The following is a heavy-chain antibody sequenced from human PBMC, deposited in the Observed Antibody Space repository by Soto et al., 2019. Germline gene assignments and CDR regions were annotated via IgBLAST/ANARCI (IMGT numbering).Heavy chain of an antibody. J-gene: IGHJ4*02. CDR2: IYWNDDK. CDR3: AHSRTITSRRFDN. D-gene: IGHD6-6*01. V-gene: IGHV2-5*01. CDR1: EFSLSTSGVG. Sequence: GPTLVNPTQTLTLSCSFSEFSLSTSGVGVGWIRQPPGKALEWLAVIYWNDDKRYSPALKSRLTITKDSSKNQVVLTMTNVEPVDTGTYYCAHSRTITSRRFDNWGQGTPVPVSP.